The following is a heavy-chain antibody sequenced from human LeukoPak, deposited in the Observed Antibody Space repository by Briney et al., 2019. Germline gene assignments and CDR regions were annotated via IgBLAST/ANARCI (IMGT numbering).Heavy chain of an antibody. CDR2: INHSGST. D-gene: IGHD6-13*01. CDR3: ASRTAAGLYYFDY. J-gene: IGHJ4*02. Sequence: PSETLSLTCAVYGGSFSGYYWSWIRQPPGKGLEWIGEINHSGSTNYIPSLKSRVTISVDTSKNQFSLKLSSVTAADTAVYYCASRTAAGLYYFDYWGQGTLVTVSS. V-gene: IGHV4-34*01. CDR1: GGSFSGYY.